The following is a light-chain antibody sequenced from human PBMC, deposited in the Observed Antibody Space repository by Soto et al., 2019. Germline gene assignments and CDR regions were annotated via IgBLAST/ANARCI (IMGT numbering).Light chain of an antibody. J-gene: IGKJ5*01. CDR2: GAS. Sequence: EIVLTQSPDTLSLSPVESATLSCMASQSVSSSYLAWYQQKAGQAPRLLIYGASSRASGIPDRYSGSGSGTDFTLTISSLEPEDFAVYYCQQRSNWPITFGQGTRLEI. CDR1: QSVSSSY. CDR3: QQRSNWPIT. V-gene: IGKV3D-20*02.